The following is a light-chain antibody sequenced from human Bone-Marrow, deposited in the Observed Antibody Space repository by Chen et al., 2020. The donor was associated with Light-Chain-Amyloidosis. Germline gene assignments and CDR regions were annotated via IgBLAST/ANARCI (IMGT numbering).Light chain of an antibody. Sequence: QSALTQPPSASGSPGQSVTISCTGARSDFGPFNYVSWYKQHPGKAPKLIMFDVNRRPSGVPGRFSGSTSGNTASLTVSGLPPDDAADYYCSSFAVSKIVLFGGGTKLTVL. CDR2: DVN. V-gene: IGLV2-8*01. CDR3: SSFAVSKIVL. J-gene: IGLJ3*02. CDR1: RSDFGPFNY.